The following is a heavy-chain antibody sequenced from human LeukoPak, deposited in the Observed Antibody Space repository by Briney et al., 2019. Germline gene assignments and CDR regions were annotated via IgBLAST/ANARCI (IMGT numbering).Heavy chain of an antibody. CDR3: ATVFRVAGTLHYYMNV. J-gene: IGHJ6*03. Sequence: ASVKVSCKVSGYTLTELSMHWVRQAPGKGLEWMGGFDPEDGETIYAQKFQGRVTMTEDTSTDTAYMELSSLRSEDTAVYYCATVFRVAGTLHYYMNVWGKGTTVTVSS. CDR2: FDPEDGET. D-gene: IGHD6-19*01. CDR1: GYTLTELS. V-gene: IGHV1-24*01.